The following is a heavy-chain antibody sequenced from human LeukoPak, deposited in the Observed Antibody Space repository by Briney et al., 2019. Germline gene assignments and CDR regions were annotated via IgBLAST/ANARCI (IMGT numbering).Heavy chain of an antibody. J-gene: IGHJ4*02. V-gene: IGHV1-46*01. CDR3: ARGTQIDSSVYYAGHFDY. Sequence: ASVRVSCKASGYTFTAYHMHWVRQAPGQGLEWMGIINTNDGSTNYAQRFQGRVTMTRDKSTSTVYMELSSLRSEDTAVYYYARGTQIDSSVYYAGHFDYWGQGTLVTVSS. CDR2: INTNDGST. CDR1: GYTFTAYH. D-gene: IGHD3-22*01.